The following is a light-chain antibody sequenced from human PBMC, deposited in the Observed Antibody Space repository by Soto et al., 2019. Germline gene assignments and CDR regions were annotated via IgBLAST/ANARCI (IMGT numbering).Light chain of an antibody. CDR1: SSNIGSNT. CDR2: GNN. CDR3: AAWDDSLNGYV. V-gene: IGLV1-44*01. Sequence: QFVLTQPPSASGTPGQRVTISCSGSSSNIGSNTVNWYQQLPGMAPKLLIYGNNQRPSGVPDRFSGSKSGTSASLAISGLQSADEAEYYCAAWDDSLNGYVFATGTKVTV. J-gene: IGLJ1*01.